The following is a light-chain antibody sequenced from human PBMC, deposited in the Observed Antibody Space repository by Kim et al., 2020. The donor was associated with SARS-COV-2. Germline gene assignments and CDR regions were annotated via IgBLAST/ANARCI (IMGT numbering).Light chain of an antibody. Sequence: QSALTQPASVSGSPGQSITISCTGTSNDVGGYNYVSWYQQHPGKAPQLMIYDVNYRLSRISSRFSGSKSGNTASLTISGLQSEDEGDYYCSSYTSTSTLVFGTGTKVTVL. CDR1: SNDVGGYNY. J-gene: IGLJ1*01. CDR2: DVN. V-gene: IGLV2-14*03. CDR3: SSYTSTSTLV.